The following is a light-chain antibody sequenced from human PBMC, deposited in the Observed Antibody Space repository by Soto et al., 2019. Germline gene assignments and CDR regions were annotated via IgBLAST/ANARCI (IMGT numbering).Light chain of an antibody. J-gene: IGKJ4*01. V-gene: IGKV1-9*01. CDR1: QGISSY. Sequence: DIQLTQSPSFLSASVGDRVTITCRASQGISSYLAWYQQKPGKAPKLLIYAASTLQSGVPSRFSGSGSGTEFTLTLSSLQPEDFATYYCQQLNSYPLPFGGGTKVEIK. CDR3: QQLNSYPLP. CDR2: AAS.